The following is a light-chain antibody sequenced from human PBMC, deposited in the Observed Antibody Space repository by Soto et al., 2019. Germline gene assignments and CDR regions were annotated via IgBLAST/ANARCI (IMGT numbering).Light chain of an antibody. J-gene: IGLJ1*01. V-gene: IGLV1-40*01. CDR2: GNS. Sequence: QAVVTQPPSVSGAPGQRVTISCTGSSSNIGAGYDVHWYQQLPGTAPKLLIYGNSNRPSGVPERFSGSKSGTSASLAITGIQAEDEADYYCQYYDSSRGVFGTGTKLTV. CDR1: SSNIGAGYD. CDR3: QYYDSSRGV.